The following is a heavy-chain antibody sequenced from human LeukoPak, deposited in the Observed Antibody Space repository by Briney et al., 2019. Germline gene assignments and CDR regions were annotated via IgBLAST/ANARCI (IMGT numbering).Heavy chain of an antibody. Sequence: GGSLRLSCAASGFTFSDRYMDWVRQAPGKGLEWVGRTRNKANSYTTEYAASVKGRFTISRDDSKNSLYLQMNSLKTEDTAVYYCAREGLARRYYYYYMDVWGKGTTVTVSS. CDR2: TRNKANSYTT. CDR1: GFTFSDRY. D-gene: IGHD2-21*01. J-gene: IGHJ6*03. V-gene: IGHV3-72*01. CDR3: AREGLARRYYYYYMDV.